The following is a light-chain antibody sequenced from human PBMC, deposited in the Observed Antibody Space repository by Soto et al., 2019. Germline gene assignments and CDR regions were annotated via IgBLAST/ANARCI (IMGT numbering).Light chain of an antibody. V-gene: IGKV3-15*01. Sequence: VMTQSPATLSVSPGETATLSCRASQNVRSYLAWYQQKPGQAPRLLIYGASMRASGVPTRFSGSGSGTEFTLNISSLQSEDFAVYYCQHYNNWPPDYTFGQGTKVEIK. CDR3: QHYNNWPPDYT. CDR2: GAS. J-gene: IGKJ2*01. CDR1: QNVRSY.